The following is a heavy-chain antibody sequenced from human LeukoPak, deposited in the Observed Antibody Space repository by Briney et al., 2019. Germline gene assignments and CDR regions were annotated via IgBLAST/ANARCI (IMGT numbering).Heavy chain of an antibody. V-gene: IGHV4-34*01. J-gene: IGHJ6*02. CDR3: AREMTTVTTFYYYYYGMDV. CDR1: GGSFSGYY. Sequence: SETLSLTCAVYGGSFSGYYWSWIRQPPGKALEWIGEINHSGSTNYNPSLKSRVTISVDTSKNQFSLKLSSVTAADTGVYYCAREMTTVTTFYYYYYGMDVWGQGTTVTVSS. CDR2: INHSGST. D-gene: IGHD4-17*01.